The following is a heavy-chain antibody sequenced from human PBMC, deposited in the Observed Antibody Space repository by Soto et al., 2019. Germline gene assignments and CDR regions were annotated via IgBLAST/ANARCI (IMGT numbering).Heavy chain of an antibody. D-gene: IGHD2-21*02. CDR2: ISYDGSNK. V-gene: IGHV3-30-3*01. Sequence: QVQLVESGGGVVQPGRSLRLSCAASGFTFSSYAMHWVRQAPGKGLEWVAVISYDGSNKYYADSVKGRFTISRDNSKNTLYLQMNSLRAEDTAVYYCARDRCGGDCYAFHYWGQGTLVTVSS. CDR1: GFTFSSYA. J-gene: IGHJ4*02. CDR3: ARDRCGGDCYAFHY.